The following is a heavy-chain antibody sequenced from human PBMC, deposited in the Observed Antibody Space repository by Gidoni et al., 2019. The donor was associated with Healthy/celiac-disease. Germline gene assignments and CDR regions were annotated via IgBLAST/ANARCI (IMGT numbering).Heavy chain of an antibody. Sequence: QVQLVQSGAEVTKPGSSVKVSCKASGGTFSSYAISWVRQAPGQGLEWMGGIIPIFGTANYAQKFQGRVTITADESTSTAYMELSSLRSEDTAVYYCAKRIFGVGGYYYYGMDVWGQGTTVTVSS. D-gene: IGHD3-3*01. CDR2: IIPIFGTA. V-gene: IGHV1-69*01. CDR1: GGTFSSYA. CDR3: AKRIFGVGGYYYYGMDV. J-gene: IGHJ6*02.